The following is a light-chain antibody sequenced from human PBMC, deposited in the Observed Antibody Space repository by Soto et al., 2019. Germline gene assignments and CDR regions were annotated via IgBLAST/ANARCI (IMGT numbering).Light chain of an antibody. V-gene: IGKV3-11*01. J-gene: IGKJ5*01. CDR3: QQRSNWPIT. CDR2: DAS. Sequence: EIVLTQSPGTLSLSPGERATLSCRASQSVISYLALYQQKPGQAPRLLIYDASNSATGIPARFSCSGSGTDFTLTISSLEPEDFAVYYCQQRSNWPITFGQGTRL. CDR1: QSVISY.